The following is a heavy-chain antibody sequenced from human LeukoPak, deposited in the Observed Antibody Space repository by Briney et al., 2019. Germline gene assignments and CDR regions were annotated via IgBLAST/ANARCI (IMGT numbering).Heavy chain of an antibody. Sequence: SETPSLTCTVSGGSISSYYWSWVRQPPPKGLEGIGGIFNHGSTNYNPSLKSRVTMSVDTSKNQFSLKLSSVTAADTAVYYCARAGRSYQLLPYYYYGMDVWGQGTTVTVSS. CDR3: ARAGRSYQLLPYYYYGMDV. V-gene: IGHV4-4*07. D-gene: IGHD2-2*01. J-gene: IGHJ6*02. CDR1: GGSISSYY. CDR2: IFNHGST.